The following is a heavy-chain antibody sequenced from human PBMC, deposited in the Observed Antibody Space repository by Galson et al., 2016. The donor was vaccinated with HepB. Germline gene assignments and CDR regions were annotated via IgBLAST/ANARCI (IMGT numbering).Heavy chain of an antibody. CDR3: ARDVGDYYGSGGFRFDC. D-gene: IGHD3-10*01. V-gene: IGHV1-18*01. CDR2: VSAYNDVT. CDR1: GFIFTSYA. J-gene: IGHJ4*02. Sequence: SVKVSCKASGFIFTSYAFTWVRQAPGQGLEWMGWVSAYNDVTNYAQRFQGRVSMTTDAATSTAYMELRGLRFDDTALYYCARDVGDYYGSGGFRFDCWGQGTLVTVSS.